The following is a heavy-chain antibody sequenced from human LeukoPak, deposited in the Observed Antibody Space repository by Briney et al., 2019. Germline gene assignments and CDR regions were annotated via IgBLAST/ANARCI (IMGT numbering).Heavy chain of an antibody. CDR3: ARNRGVGATALDY. Sequence: ASVKVSCKASGYIFTDYYMHWVRQAPGQELGWMGRINPNSGGTNYAQKLQGRVTMTTDTSTSTAYMELRSLRSDDTAVYYCARNRGVGATALDYWGQGTLVTVSS. CDR2: INPNSGGT. J-gene: IGHJ4*02. V-gene: IGHV1/OR15-1*04. CDR1: GYIFTDYY. D-gene: IGHD1-26*01.